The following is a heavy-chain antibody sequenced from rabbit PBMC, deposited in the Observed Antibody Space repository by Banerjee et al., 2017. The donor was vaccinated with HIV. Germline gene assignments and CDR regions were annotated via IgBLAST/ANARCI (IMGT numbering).Heavy chain of an antibody. CDR1: GFSFSSSYY. D-gene: IGHD4-2*01. J-gene: IGHJ4*01. Sequence: QSLEESGGDLVKPGASLTLTCTASGFSFSSSYYMCWVRQAPGKGLEWIACIDAGSSGSTYYASWAKGRFTISKTSSTTVTLQMTSLTAADTATYFCARNYAGYAGAGYAMWANLWGPGTLVTVS. CDR3: ARNYAGYAGAGYAMWANL. V-gene: IGHV1S40*01. CDR2: IDAGSSGST.